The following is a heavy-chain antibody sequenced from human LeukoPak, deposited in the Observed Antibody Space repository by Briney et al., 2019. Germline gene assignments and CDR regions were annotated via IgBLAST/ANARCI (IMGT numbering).Heavy chain of an antibody. D-gene: IGHD6-6*01. J-gene: IGHJ5*02. V-gene: IGHV3-48*01. Sequence: QPGGSLRLSCAASGFTFSSYSMNWVRQATGKGLEWVSYISSSSSTIYYADSVKGRFTISRDNAKNSLYLQMNSLRAEDTAVYYCARAGMAARNWFDPWGQGTLVTVSS. CDR1: GFTFSSYS. CDR3: ARAGMAARNWFDP. CDR2: ISSSSSTI.